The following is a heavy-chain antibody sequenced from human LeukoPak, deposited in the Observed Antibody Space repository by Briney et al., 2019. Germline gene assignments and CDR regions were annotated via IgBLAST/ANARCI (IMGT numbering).Heavy chain of an antibody. CDR3: APHYLRFFDWFDS. Sequence: SGGSLRLSCEASGFTFSSYSMNWVRQAPGKGLEWVSYISSISDLIKYADSVKGRFTISRDNAKNSLYLQMSSLRAEDSAVYYCAPHYLRFFDWFDSWGQGTLVTVSS. CDR2: ISSISDLI. J-gene: IGHJ5*01. D-gene: IGHD3-3*01. V-gene: IGHV3-48*01. CDR1: GFTFSSYS.